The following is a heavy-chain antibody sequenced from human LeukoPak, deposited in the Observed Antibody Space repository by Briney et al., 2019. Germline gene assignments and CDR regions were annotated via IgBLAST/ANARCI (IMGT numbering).Heavy chain of an antibody. CDR1: GFTFSSYS. CDR2: ISSSSSTI. CDR3: ARDRYYGSGNFDY. D-gene: IGHD3-10*01. J-gene: IGHJ4*02. V-gene: IGHV3-48*04. Sequence: GGSLRLSCAASGFTFSSYSMNWVRQAPGKGLEWVSYISSSSSTIYYADSVKGRFTISRDNAKNSLYLQMNSLRAEDTAVYYCARDRYYGSGNFDYWGQGTLVTVSS.